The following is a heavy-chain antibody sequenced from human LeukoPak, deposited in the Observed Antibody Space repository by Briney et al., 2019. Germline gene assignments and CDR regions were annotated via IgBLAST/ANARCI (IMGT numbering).Heavy chain of an antibody. D-gene: IGHD4-17*01. CDR2: ISYDGSNK. J-gene: IGHJ4*02. CDR3: ARADYGDYGVDY. CDR1: GFTFSSYA. Sequence: GGSLRLSCAASGFTFSSYAMHWVRQAPGKGLEWVAVISYDGSNKYYADSVKGRFTISRDNAKNPVYLQMISLRAEDTAIYYCARADYGDYGVDYWGQGTLVTVSS. V-gene: IGHV3-30*04.